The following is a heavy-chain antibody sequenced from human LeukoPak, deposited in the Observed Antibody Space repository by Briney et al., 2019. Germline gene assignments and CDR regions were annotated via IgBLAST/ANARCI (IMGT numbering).Heavy chain of an antibody. D-gene: IGHD5-18*01. V-gene: IGHV3-33*01. J-gene: IGHJ4*02. CDR1: GFTFSSYG. Sequence: GRSLRLSCAASGFTFSSYGMHWVRQAPGKGLEWVSLIWYDGSNKYYADSVKSRFTISRDNSKNTLNLQMNSLRAEDTALYYCARDRAMVVGSSWYYDYWGQGTLVTVSS. CDR3: ARDRAMVVGSSWYYDY. CDR2: IWYDGSNK.